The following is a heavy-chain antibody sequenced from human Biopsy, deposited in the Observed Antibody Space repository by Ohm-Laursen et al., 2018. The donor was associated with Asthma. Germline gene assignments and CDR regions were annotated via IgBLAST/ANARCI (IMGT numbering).Heavy chain of an antibody. CDR1: GGTLNNYA. J-gene: IGHJ4*02. D-gene: IGHD3-16*01. CDR2: MNPNSGNT. CDR3: TRWSLRVRDTPNDY. V-gene: IGHV1-8*02. Sequence: ASVKVSCKASGGTLNNYAINWVRQATGQGLEWMGWMNPNSGNTGYPQNFQGRVTMTRDTSISTAYMELSSLRSEDTAVYYCTRWSLRVRDTPNDYWGQGTLVTVSS.